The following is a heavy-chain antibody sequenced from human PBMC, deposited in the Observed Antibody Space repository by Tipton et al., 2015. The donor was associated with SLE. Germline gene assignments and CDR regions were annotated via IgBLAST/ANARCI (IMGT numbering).Heavy chain of an antibody. D-gene: IGHD6-13*01. CDR1: GGSISSGDYY. J-gene: IGHJ4*02. CDR3: ARADSSSWSFFDY. V-gene: IGHV4-30-4*01. CDR2: IYYSGST. Sequence: TLSLTCTVSGGSISSGDYYWSWIRQPPGKGLEWIGYIYYSGSTYYNPSLKSRVTISVDTSKNQFSLQLNSVTPEDTAVYYCARADSSSWSFFDYWGQGTLVTVSS.